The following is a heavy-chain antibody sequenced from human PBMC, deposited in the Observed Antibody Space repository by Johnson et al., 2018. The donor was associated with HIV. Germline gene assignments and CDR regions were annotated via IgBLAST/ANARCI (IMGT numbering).Heavy chain of an antibody. D-gene: IGHD3-10*01. V-gene: IGHV3-23*04. J-gene: IGHJ3*02. CDR1: GFTFSSYA. CDR2: IRGSGGST. CDR3: AKDINLHPGAFDI. Sequence: VQLVESGGGLVQPGGSLRLSCAASGFTFSSYAMSWVRQAPGKGLEWVSAIRGSGGSTYYADSLKGRFTISRDNSKNSLYLQMNSLRAKDTALYYCAKDINLHPGAFDIWGQGTMVTVSS.